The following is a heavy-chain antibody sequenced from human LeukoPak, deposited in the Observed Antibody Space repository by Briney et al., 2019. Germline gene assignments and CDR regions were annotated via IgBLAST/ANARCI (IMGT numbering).Heavy chain of an antibody. Sequence: QAGGSLRLSCTASGLSASSSFMSWVRQTPGKGLEWVSSVFGGGGTRYADSVMGRFTISRDNSKSTLYLQMNSLRAEDTAVYYCARTYTNNAGYYLYWGQGTLVTVSS. D-gene: IGHD3-22*01. CDR1: GLSASSSF. J-gene: IGHJ4*02. CDR3: ARTYTNNAGYYLY. CDR2: VFGGGGT. V-gene: IGHV3-53*01.